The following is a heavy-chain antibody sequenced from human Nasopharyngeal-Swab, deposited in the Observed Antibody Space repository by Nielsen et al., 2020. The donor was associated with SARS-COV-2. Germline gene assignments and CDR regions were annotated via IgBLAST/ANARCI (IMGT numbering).Heavy chain of an antibody. Sequence: VRQAPGKGLEWVSYISSSTIYYADSVKGRFTISRDNAKNSLYLQMNSLRDEDTAVYYCASPSSPGGYWGQGTLVTVSS. D-gene: IGHD6-6*01. J-gene: IGHJ4*02. CDR2: ISSSTI. CDR3: ASPSSPGGY. V-gene: IGHV3-48*02.